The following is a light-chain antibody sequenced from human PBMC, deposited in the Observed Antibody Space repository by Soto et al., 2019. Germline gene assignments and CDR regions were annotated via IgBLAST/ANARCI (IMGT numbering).Light chain of an antibody. Sequence: EMVMTQSPASLSLSPGAGATLPCRPSQSVPSNVAWYQQKPGQGPRLLIHGASTRAVGVPARFSGSGSGTDFTLTISSLQSEDFAVYYCQQYHNWPPQYTFGQGTKLQIK. V-gene: IGKV3-15*01. CDR2: GAS. CDR3: QQYHNWPPQYT. J-gene: IGKJ2*01. CDR1: QSVPSN.